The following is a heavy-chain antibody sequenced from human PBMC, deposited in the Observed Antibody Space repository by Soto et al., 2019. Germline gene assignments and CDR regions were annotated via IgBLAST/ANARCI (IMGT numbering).Heavy chain of an antibody. V-gene: IGHV1-24*01. D-gene: IGHD2-2*01. CDR2: FDPEDGET. Sequence: GASVKVSCKVSGYTLTELSMHWVRQAPGKGLEWMGGFDPEDGETIYAQKFQGRVTMTEDTSTDTAYMELSSLRSEDTAVYYCATLYCSSTSCYATPFDYWGQGTLVTVSS. J-gene: IGHJ4*02. CDR1: GYTLTELS. CDR3: ATLYCSSTSCYATPFDY.